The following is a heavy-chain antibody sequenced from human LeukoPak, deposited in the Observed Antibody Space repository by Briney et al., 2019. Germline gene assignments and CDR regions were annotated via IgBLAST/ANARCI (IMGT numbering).Heavy chain of an antibody. CDR1: GYTFTGYY. V-gene: IGHV1-2*02. CDR2: INPNSGGT. J-gene: IGHJ4*02. Sequence: ASVKVSCKASGYTFTGYYMHWVRQAPGQGLEWMGWINPNSGGTNYAQKFQGRVTMTRDTSISTAYMELSRLRSDDTAVYYCARDRDLRYFGWLLRLFDYWGQGTLVTVSS. CDR3: ARDRDLRYFGWLLRLFDY. D-gene: IGHD3-9*01.